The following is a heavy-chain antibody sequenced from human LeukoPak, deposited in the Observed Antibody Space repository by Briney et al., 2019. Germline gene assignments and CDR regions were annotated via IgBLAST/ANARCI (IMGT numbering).Heavy chain of an antibody. D-gene: IGHD4-17*01. CDR3: ARGAELDYGESYDAFDI. CDR2: IYYSGST. CDR1: GGSISSSSYY. J-gene: IGHJ3*02. V-gene: IGHV4-39*07. Sequence: SETLSLTCTVSGGSISSSSYYWGWIRQPPGKGLEWIGSIYYSGSTYYNPSLKSRVTISVDTSKNQFSLKLSSVTAADTAVYYCARGAELDYGESYDAFDIWGQGTMVTVSS.